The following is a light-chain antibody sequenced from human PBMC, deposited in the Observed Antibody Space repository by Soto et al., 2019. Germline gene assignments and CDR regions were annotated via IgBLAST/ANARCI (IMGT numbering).Light chain of an antibody. CDR3: QEYNYWHPIT. Sequence: ETMMPQSPDTLSVSLGEIATLSFSASQSLRSSLAWYQQKPGQAPRLLIYDASTRATGIPVRFSGSGSVTEFTLTITSLQSEDSAVYYCQEYNYWHPITFGGGTKVDIK. CDR2: DAS. J-gene: IGKJ4*01. CDR1: QSLRSS. V-gene: IGKV3-15*01.